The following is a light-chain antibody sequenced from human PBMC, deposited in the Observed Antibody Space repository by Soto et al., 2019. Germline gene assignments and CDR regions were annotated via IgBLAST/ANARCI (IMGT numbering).Light chain of an antibody. Sequence: QSALTQPPSASGTPGQRVTISCSGSSSNIGSNTVNWYQQLPGTAPKLLIYSDNQRPSGVPDRFSGSKSGTSASLAISGLQSEDEADYYCAAWDDSLPGPMMFGGGTKLTVL. CDR1: SSNIGSNT. CDR2: SDN. J-gene: IGLJ3*02. V-gene: IGLV1-44*01. CDR3: AAWDDSLPGPMM.